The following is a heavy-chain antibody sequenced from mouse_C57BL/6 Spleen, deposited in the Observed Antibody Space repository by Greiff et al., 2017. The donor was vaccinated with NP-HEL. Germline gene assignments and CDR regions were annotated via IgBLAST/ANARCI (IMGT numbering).Heavy chain of an antibody. CDR1: GYTFTSYW. CDR3: AREGQDYAMDY. V-gene: IGHV1-59*01. Sequence: QVQLQQPGAELVRPGTSVKLSCKASGYTFTSYWMHWVKQRPGQGLEWIGVIDPSDSYTNYNQKFKGKATLTVDTSSSTAYMQLSSLTSEDSVVYYCAREGQDYAMDYWGQGTSVTVSS. D-gene: IGHD3-3*01. CDR2: IDPSDSYT. J-gene: IGHJ4*01.